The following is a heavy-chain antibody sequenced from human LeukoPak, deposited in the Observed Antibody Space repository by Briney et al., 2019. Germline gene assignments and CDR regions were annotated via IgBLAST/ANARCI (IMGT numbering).Heavy chain of an antibody. Sequence: ASVKVSCKVSGYTLTELSMHWVRQAPGKGLEWMGGFDPEDGETMNAQKFQGRVTMTEDTSTDTAYMELSSLTSEDTAVYYCATDGDYYESSGHYKRWGQGTLVTVSS. CDR3: ATDGDYYESSGHYKR. D-gene: IGHD3-22*01. CDR1: GYTLTELS. V-gene: IGHV1-24*01. CDR2: FDPEDGET. J-gene: IGHJ4*02.